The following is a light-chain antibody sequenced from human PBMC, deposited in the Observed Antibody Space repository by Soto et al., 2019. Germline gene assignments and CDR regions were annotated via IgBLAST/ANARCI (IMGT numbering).Light chain of an antibody. V-gene: IGKV1-5*01. CDR3: QQYDSYSWT. J-gene: IGKJ1*01. Sequence: DIPMTPSPSTPSATVGDRGPHTCRASQSISTWLAWYQQKPGKAPKLLIYGASSLASGVPSRFSGSGSGTEFTLTISSLQPDDFATYYCQQYDSYSWTFDQGTKVDIK. CDR2: GAS. CDR1: QSISTW.